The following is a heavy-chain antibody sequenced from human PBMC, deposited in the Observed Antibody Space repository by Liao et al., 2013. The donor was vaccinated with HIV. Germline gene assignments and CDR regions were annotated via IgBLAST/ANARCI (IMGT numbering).Heavy chain of an antibody. CDR3: ARDHQYYDIFTGSSIPFDY. Sequence: QVQLQQWGAGLLKPSETLSLTCAVYGGSFSGYYWSWVRQPPGKGLEWIGEINQSGSTNYNPSLKSRVTISVDTSKNQFSLKLSSVTAADTAVYYCARDHQYYDIFTGSSIPFDYWGQGTLVTVSS. CDR2: INQSGST. D-gene: IGHD3-9*01. CDR1: GGSFSGYY. J-gene: IGHJ4*02. V-gene: IGHV4-34*02.